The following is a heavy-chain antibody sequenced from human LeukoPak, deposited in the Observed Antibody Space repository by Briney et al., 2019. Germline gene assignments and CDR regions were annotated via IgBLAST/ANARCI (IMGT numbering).Heavy chain of an antibody. Sequence: GGSLRLFCAASGGTFSTYRMNWVRQAPGRGLEWVSSISSSSNYIYYADSVKGRFTISRDNAKNSLSLQLNSLRAEDTAVYYCATDDYGGLDYWGQGTLVTVSS. V-gene: IGHV3-21*01. CDR3: ATDDYGGLDY. J-gene: IGHJ4*02. CDR1: GGTFSTYR. D-gene: IGHD4-23*01. CDR2: ISSSSNYI.